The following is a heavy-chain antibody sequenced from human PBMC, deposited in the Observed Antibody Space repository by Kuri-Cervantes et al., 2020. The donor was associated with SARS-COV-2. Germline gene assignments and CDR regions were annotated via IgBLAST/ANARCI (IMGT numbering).Heavy chain of an antibody. CDR1: GGSISSGGYY. J-gene: IGHJ4*02. CDR2: IYHSGST. D-gene: IGHD3-10*01. CDR3: AHIVPKTMEFDY. V-gene: IGHV4-30-2*02. Sequence: LRLSCTVSGGSISSGGYYWSWIRQPPGKGLEWIGYIYHSGSTYYNPSLKSRVTISVDTSKNQFSLKLSSVTAADTAVYYCAHIVPKTMEFDYWGQGTLVTVSS.